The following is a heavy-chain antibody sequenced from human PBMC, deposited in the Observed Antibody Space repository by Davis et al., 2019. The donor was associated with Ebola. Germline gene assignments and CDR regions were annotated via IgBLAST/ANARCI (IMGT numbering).Heavy chain of an antibody. D-gene: IGHD2-2*01. V-gene: IGHV1-69*06. J-gene: IGHJ4*02. CDR1: GGTFSSYA. CDR2: IIPIFGTA. Sequence: SVKVSCKASGGTFSSYAISWVRQAPGQGLEWMGGIIPIFGTANYAQKFQGRVTITADKSTSTAYMELSSLRSEDTAAYYCASSSSENGIDYWGQGTLVTVSS. CDR3: ASSSSENGIDY.